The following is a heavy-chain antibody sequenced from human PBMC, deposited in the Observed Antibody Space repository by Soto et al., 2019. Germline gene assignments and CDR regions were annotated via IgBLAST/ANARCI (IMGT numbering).Heavy chain of an antibody. V-gene: IGHV3-43*01. D-gene: IGHD3-3*01. J-gene: IGHJ6*02. Sequence: GGSLRLSCAASGFTFDDYTMHWVRQAPGEGLEWVSLISWDGGSTYYADSVKGRFTISRDNSKNSLYLQMNSLRTEDTALYYFAKGLSYDFWSGYSPTYYYYYGMDVWGQGTTVTVSS. CDR1: GFTFDDYT. CDR2: ISWDGGST. CDR3: AKGLSYDFWSGYSPTYYYYYGMDV.